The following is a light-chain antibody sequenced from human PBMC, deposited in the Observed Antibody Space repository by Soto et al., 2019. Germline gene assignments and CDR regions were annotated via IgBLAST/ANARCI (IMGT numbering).Light chain of an antibody. V-gene: IGLV2-14*01. J-gene: IGLJ1*01. CDR2: EVT. CDR3: SSYTSSSLYV. Sequence: QSALTQPASVSGSPGQSITISCTGTSSDVGDYNYVSWYQQHPGKAPKLMIYEVTNRPSGVSNRFSGSKSGNTASLTISGLQAEDEADYYCSSYTSSSLYVFGTGTKVTVL. CDR1: SSDVGDYNY.